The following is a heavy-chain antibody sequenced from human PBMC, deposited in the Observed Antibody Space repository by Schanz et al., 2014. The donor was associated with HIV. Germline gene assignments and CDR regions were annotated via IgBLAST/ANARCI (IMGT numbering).Heavy chain of an antibody. CDR1: GFTFDDYT. V-gene: IGHV3-43*01. CDR3: AKQHDSYDNSGYPSTVEYYGMDV. Sequence: ESGGVVVQPGGSLRISCAASGFTFDDYTMHWVRQAPGKGLEWVSLIPWDGGSTYYADSVKGRFTISRDNSKNSLYLQMNSLRTEDTALYYCAKQHDSYDNSGYPSTVEYYGMDVWGQGTTVTVSS. CDR2: IPWDGGST. D-gene: IGHD3-22*01. J-gene: IGHJ6*02.